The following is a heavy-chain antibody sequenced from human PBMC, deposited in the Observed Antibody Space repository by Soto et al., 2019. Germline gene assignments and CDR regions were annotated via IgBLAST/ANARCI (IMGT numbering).Heavy chain of an antibody. V-gene: IGHV4-39*01. J-gene: IGHJ1*01. CDR1: GGSISGTTFY. Sequence: SETLSLTCTVPGGSISGTTFYWAWIRQPPGKGLEWIANVYHTGTPYYNPALKSRVTISLDTSKSQVSLRLTSVTAADTALYYCATTKYFYDRSGYYHIWGQGTPVTVSS. D-gene: IGHD3-22*01. CDR3: ATTKYFYDRSGYYHI. CDR2: VYHTGTP.